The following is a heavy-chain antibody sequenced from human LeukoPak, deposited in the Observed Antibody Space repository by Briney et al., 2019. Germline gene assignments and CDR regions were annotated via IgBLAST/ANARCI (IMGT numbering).Heavy chain of an antibody. V-gene: IGHV1-24*01. CDR2: FDPEDGET. J-gene: IGHJ4*02. CDR1: VYTLTELS. Sequence: ASVTVSCKVSVYTLTELSMHWVRQAPGKGLAWLGGFDPEDGETIYAQKFQGRVTMTEDTSTDTAYMELSSLRSEDTAVYYCATDLNYGGNELRDYWGQGTLVTVSS. CDR3: ATDLNYGGNELRDY. D-gene: IGHD4-23*01.